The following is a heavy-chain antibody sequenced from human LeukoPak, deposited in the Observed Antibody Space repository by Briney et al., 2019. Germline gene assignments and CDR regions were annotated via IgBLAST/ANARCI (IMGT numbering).Heavy chain of an antibody. CDR1: GGSISSYY. Sequence: PSETLSLTCTVSGGSISSYYWNWIRQPPGKGLEWIGYIYYSGSTNYNPSLKSRVTISVDTSKNQFSLKLSSVTAADTAVYYCARGLTTYYDRSGDDYWGQGTLVTVSS. D-gene: IGHD3-22*01. CDR3: ARGLTTYYDRSGDDY. V-gene: IGHV4-59*01. J-gene: IGHJ4*02. CDR2: IYYSGST.